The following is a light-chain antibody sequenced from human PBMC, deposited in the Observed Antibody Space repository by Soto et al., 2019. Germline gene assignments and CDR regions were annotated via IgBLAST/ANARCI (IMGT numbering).Light chain of an antibody. Sequence: QSALTQAACVSGSPGQSITISCTGTTSDVGAYNYVSWYQQYPGKAPKLLIHEVSNRPSGVSHRFSGSKSGNTASLTISGLQTEDEADYYCSSYRGSSTHVFGTGTKVTVL. V-gene: IGLV2-14*01. CDR2: EVS. CDR1: TSDVGAYNY. J-gene: IGLJ1*01. CDR3: SSYRGSSTHV.